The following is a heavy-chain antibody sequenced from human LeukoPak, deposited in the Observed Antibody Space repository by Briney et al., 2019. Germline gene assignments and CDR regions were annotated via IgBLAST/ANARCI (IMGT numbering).Heavy chain of an antibody. Sequence: PSETLSLTCTVSGGSLSSSSYYWGWLRQPPGRGLEWIGSIYFSGSTYYNPSLKSRVTISVDTSKNQFSLKLTSVTAADTAVYYCASYIEGGYWGQGTLVTVSS. CDR3: ASYIEGGY. CDR1: GGSLSSSSYY. J-gene: IGHJ4*02. CDR2: IYFSGST. D-gene: IGHD1-26*01. V-gene: IGHV4-39*01.